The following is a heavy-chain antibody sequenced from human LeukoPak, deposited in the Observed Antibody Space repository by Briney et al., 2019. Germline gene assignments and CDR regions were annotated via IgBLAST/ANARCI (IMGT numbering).Heavy chain of an antibody. Sequence: GESLKISCKGSGYRFNTYWIGWVRQMPGKGLEWMGIIYPGDSDTRYSPSFQGQVTISADKSISTAYLQWSSLKASDTAMYYCARSGIEYSSSSDPGYYYYYMDVWGKGTTVTVSS. D-gene: IGHD6-6*01. CDR2: IYPGDSDT. J-gene: IGHJ6*03. CDR1: GYRFNTYW. V-gene: IGHV5-51*01. CDR3: ARSGIEYSSSSDPGYYYYYMDV.